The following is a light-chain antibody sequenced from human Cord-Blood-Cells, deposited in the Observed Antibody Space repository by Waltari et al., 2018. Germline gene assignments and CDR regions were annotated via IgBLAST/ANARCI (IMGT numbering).Light chain of an antibody. V-gene: IGLV2-8*01. CDR3: SSYAGSNNVV. CDR1: SSDVGGYNY. Sequence: QSALTQPPSASGSPGPSVTISCTGTSSDVGGYNYVSWYQQHPGKAPKLMIYEVSKRPSGVPDRFSGSKSGHTASLTVSGLQAEDEADYYCSSYAGSNNVVFGGGTKLTVL. CDR2: EVS. J-gene: IGLJ2*01.